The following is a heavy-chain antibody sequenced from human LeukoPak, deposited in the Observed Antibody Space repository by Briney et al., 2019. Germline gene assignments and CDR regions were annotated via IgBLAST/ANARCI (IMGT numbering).Heavy chain of an antibody. V-gene: IGHV3-33*01. J-gene: IGHJ4*02. D-gene: IGHD3-22*01. CDR2: IWYDGGNK. CDR3: ARDYDNSGYSPGN. CDR1: GFTFSSYG. Sequence: GGSLRLSCAASGFTFSSYGMHWVRQAPGKGLEWVAIIWYDGGNKYYADSVRGRFTISRDNSKNTLYLQMHSLRAEDTAVYYCARDYDNSGYSPGNWGQGTLVTVSS.